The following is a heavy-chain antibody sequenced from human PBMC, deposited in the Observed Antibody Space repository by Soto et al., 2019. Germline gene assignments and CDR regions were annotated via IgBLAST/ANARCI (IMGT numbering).Heavy chain of an antibody. Sequence: PSENLSLTCTVSGGSISSGGYYWSWIRHHPGKGLEWIGYTHYSGSTHYNPSLKSQVTISVDTSKNQFSLKLSSVTAADTAVYYCARGITIFGVVYFDYWGQGTLVTV. CDR2: THYSGST. V-gene: IGHV4-31*01. D-gene: IGHD3-3*01. CDR3: ARGITIFGVVYFDY. J-gene: IGHJ4*02. CDR1: GGSISSGGYY.